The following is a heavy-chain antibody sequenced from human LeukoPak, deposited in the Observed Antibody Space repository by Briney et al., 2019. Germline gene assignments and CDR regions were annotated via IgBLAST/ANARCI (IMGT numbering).Heavy chain of an antibody. Sequence: GGSLRLSCAASGFTVSSNYMSWVRQAPGKGLEWVSVIYSGGSTYYADSVKGRFTISRDNSKNTLYLQMNSLRAEDTAVYYCARAAHLWFGELSSWGGPQYYFDYWGQGTLVTVSS. V-gene: IGHV3-66*01. CDR3: ARAAHLWFGELSSWGGPQYYFDY. CDR2: IYSGGST. J-gene: IGHJ4*02. D-gene: IGHD3-10*01. CDR1: GFTVSSNY.